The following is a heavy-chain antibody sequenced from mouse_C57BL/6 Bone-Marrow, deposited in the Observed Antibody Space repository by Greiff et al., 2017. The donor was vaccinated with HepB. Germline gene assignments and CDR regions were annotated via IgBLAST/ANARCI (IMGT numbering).Heavy chain of an antibody. V-gene: IGHV3-6*01. Sequence: EVKLMESGPGLVKPSQSLSLTCSVTGYSITSGYYWNWIRQFPGNKLEWMGYISYDGSNNYNPSLKNRISITRDTSKNQFFLKLNSVTTEDTATYYCAREVITTVVAPNWYFDVWGTGTTVTVSS. CDR1: GYSITSGYY. J-gene: IGHJ1*03. D-gene: IGHD1-1*01. CDR2: ISYDGSN. CDR3: AREVITTVVAPNWYFDV.